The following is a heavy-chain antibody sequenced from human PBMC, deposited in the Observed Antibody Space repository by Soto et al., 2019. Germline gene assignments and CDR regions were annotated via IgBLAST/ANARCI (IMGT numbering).Heavy chain of an antibody. CDR1: GYTFTKYG. Sequence: ASVKVSCKASGYTFTKYGIAWVRQAPGQGLEWMGWISAYDGSTNSAQKLQGRVTMTTDTSTSTAYMELRSLRSDDTAVYYCANFISTALDFWGQGTLVTVSS. D-gene: IGHD3-3*02. CDR2: ISAYDGST. V-gene: IGHV1-18*01. CDR3: ANFISTALDF. J-gene: IGHJ4*02.